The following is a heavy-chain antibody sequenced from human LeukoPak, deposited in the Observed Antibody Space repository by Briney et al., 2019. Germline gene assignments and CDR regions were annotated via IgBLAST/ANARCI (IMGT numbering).Heavy chain of an antibody. V-gene: IGHV3-7*01. CDR2: IKQDESEK. D-gene: IGHD1-26*01. CDR1: GFTFSNYW. J-gene: IGHJ4*02. CDR3: ARDVAGSLDY. Sequence: PGGSLRLSCVASGFTFSNYWMAWVRQAPGKGLEWVANIKQDESEKNYVDSVKDRFTISRDNAKNSLFLQMNSLRVEDTAVYYCARDVAGSLDYWGQGTLVTVPS.